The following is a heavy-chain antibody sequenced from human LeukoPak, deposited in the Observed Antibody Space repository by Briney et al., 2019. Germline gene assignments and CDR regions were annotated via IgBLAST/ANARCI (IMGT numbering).Heavy chain of an antibody. CDR1: GYTFTNYG. CDR2: ISGYNGHT. J-gene: IGHJ4*02. Sequence: GASVKVSCKTSGYTFTNYGISWVRQAPGQGLEWMGWISGYNGHTNYAQKLQGRVTMTTDTSTSTAYMELRSLRSDDTAVYYCASALRTGDNYFDYWGQGTQVTVSS. V-gene: IGHV1-18*01. D-gene: IGHD1-1*01. CDR3: ASALRTGDNYFDY.